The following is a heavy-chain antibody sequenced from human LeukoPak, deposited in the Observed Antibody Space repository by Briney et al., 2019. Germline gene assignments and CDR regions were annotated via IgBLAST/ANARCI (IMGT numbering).Heavy chain of an antibody. V-gene: IGHV3-53*01. J-gene: IGHJ4*02. Sequence: GGSLRLSCAASGFTVSSNYMSWVRQAPGKGLEWVSLIYSGGSTYYADSVKGRFTISRDHSKNRLYLQMNSLRVEDTAVYYCARLESSFGGYGLYFDFWGQGTLVTVSS. CDR2: IYSGGST. CDR3: ARLESSFGGYGLYFDF. CDR1: GFTVSSNY. D-gene: IGHD5-12*01.